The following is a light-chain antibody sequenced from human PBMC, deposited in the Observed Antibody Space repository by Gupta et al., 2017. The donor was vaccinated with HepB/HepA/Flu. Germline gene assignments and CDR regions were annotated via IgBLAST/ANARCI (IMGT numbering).Light chain of an antibody. CDR3: QQLDNYAPYT. V-gene: IGKV3-20*01. J-gene: IGKJ2*01. CDR1: QSVSSNH. Sequence: EIVVTQSPGTRSWSPGERATLSCRASQSVSSNHVVWYQQKPSQAPRLLIYGASTRATGIPARFSGGGCGTDFALTISSREAEDFAMYYCQQLDNYAPYTFGQGTKLEIK. CDR2: GAS.